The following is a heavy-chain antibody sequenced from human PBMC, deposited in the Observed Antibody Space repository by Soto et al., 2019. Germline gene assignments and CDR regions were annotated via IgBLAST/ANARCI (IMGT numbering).Heavy chain of an antibody. V-gene: IGHV4-61*08. CDR1: GCSVNTQALY. Sequence: SETLSLTCTVSGCSVNTQALYWSWIRQPPGKGLDWSGYVHNSGGTNYNPSFKSRVTMSVDTSKNQFSLNLSSVTAADTAVYYCARDTHGYNTQYYFDHWGQGTPVTAPQ. D-gene: IGHD5-12*01. J-gene: IGHJ4*02. CDR3: ARDTHGYNTQYYFDH. CDR2: VHNSGGT.